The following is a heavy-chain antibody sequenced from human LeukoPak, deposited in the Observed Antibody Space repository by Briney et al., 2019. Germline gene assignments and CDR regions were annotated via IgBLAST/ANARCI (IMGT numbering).Heavy chain of an antibody. J-gene: IGHJ4*02. CDR3: AKPRIIGLGWAQFDY. V-gene: IGHV3-9*01. CDR2: ISWNGGSI. CDR1: GFTFDDYA. D-gene: IGHD2-15*01. Sequence: GGSLRLSCAASGFTFDDYAMHWVRQAPGKGLEWVSGISWNGGSIDYMDSVKGRCTISRDNSKNTLYLQMNSLRAEDTAIYYCAKPRIIGLGWAQFDYWGQGSLVTVSS.